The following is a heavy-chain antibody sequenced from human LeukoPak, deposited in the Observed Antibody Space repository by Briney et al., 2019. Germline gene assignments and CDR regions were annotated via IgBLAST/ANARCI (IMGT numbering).Heavy chain of an antibody. CDR3: ARAPYYYDSSGYYYDAFDI. CDR2: IIPIFGTA. V-gene: IGHV1-69*13. J-gene: IGHJ3*02. CDR1: GGTFSSYA. D-gene: IGHD3-22*01. Sequence: SVKVSCKASGGTFSSYAISWVRQAPGQGLEWMGGIIPIFGTANYAQKFQGRVTITADESTSTAYMELSSLRSEDTAVYYCARAPYYYDSSGYYYDAFDIWGQGTMVTVSS.